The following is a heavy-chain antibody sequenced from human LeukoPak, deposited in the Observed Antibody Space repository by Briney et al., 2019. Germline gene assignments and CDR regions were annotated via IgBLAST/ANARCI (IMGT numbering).Heavy chain of an antibody. CDR2: IHYSGST. D-gene: IGHD3-16*02. CDR3: ARGNYDYVWGSYRPLYYYYGMDV. CDR1: GGSISSYY. V-gene: IGHV4-59*01. Sequence: SETLSLTCTVSGGSISSYYWSWIRQPPGKGLEWIGYIHYSGSTNYNPSLKSRVTISVDTSKNQFSLKLSSVTAADTAVYYCARGNYDYVWGSYRPLYYYYGMDVWGKGTTVTVSS. J-gene: IGHJ6*04.